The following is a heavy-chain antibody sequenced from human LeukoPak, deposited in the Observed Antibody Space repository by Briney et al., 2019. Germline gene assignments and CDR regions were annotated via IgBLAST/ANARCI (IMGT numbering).Heavy chain of an antibody. J-gene: IGHJ4*02. CDR3: AREEMDYGYYDY. V-gene: IGHV3-21*01. CDR2: ISSGSRYI. Sequence: GGSLRLSCAASGFTFSFYSMNWVRQAPGKGLEWVSSISSGSRYIYYADSVKGRFTISRDNAKNSLYLQMNSLRAEDTAVYYCAREEMDYGYYDYWGQGTLVTVSS. CDR1: GFTFSFYS. D-gene: IGHD4/OR15-4a*01.